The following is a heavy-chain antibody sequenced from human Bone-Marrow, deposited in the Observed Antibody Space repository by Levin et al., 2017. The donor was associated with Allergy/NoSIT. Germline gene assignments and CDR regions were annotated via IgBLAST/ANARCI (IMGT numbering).Heavy chain of an antibody. CDR3: VRLSGMNQIDS. Sequence: GESLKISCEGSGYYFSSYWIGWVRHMPGKGLEWMGIIYPGDSDTTYSPSFQGQVTISADKSISTVYIQWSSLQASDTAMYYCVRLSGMNQIDSWGQGTLVTVSS. CDR1: GYYFSSYW. CDR2: IYPGDSDT. D-gene: IGHD1-26*01. V-gene: IGHV5-51*01. J-gene: IGHJ4*02.